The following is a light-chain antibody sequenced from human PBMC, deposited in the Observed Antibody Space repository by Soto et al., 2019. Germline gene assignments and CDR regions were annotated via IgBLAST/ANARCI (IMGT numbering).Light chain of an antibody. CDR1: HSIGTW. CDR2: DAS. Sequence: DIQMTQSPSALSASLGDRVTITCRASHSIGTWLVWYQQRPGKAPKLLIYDASSLGSGVPSRFSGGGSGTEFTLTISSLQPDDFGTYYCHQYKSYTPYTIGQGTKVEIK. J-gene: IGKJ2*01. CDR3: HQYKSYTPYT. V-gene: IGKV1-5*01.